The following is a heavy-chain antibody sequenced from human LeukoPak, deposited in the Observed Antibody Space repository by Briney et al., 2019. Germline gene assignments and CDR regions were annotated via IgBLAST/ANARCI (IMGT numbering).Heavy chain of an antibody. CDR2: ISGSGGST. CDR1: GFTFSSYA. CDR3: AKQYDFWSGPDY. D-gene: IGHD3-3*01. J-gene: IGHJ4*02. Sequence: GGSLRLSCAASGFTFSSYAMNWVRQAPGKGLEGVSGISGSGGSTYYADSVKGRFTISRDNSKNTLYLQMNSLRVEDTAVYYCAKQYDFWSGPDYWGQGTLVTVSS. V-gene: IGHV3-23*01.